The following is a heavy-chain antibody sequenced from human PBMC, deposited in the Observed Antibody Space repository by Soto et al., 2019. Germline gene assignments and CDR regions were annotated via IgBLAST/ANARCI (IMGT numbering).Heavy chain of an antibody. CDR3: ARDSAVVVAATYYYYGMDV. CDR1: GYSISSGYY. D-gene: IGHD2-15*01. J-gene: IGHJ6*02. CDR2: IYHSGST. V-gene: IGHV4-38-2*02. Sequence: PSETLSLTCTVSGYSISSGYYLGWIRQPPGKGLEWIGSIYHSGSTYYNPSLKSRVTISVDTSKNQFSLKLSSVTAADTAVYYCARDSAVVVAATYYYYGMDVWGQGTTVTVSS.